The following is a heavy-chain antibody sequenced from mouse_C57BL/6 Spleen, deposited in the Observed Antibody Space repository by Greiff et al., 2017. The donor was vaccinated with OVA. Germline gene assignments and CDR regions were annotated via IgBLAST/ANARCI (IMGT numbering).Heavy chain of an antibody. V-gene: IGHV1-64*01. Sequence: VQLQQPGAELVKPGASVKLSCKASGYTFTSYWMHWVKQRPGQGLEWIGMIHPNSGSTNYNEKFKSKATLTVDKSSSTAYMQLSSLTSEDSAVYYCARSGDYDGFYYAMDYWGQGTSVTVSS. CDR2: IHPNSGST. CDR1: GYTFTSYW. CDR3: ARSGDYDGFYYAMDY. D-gene: IGHD2-4*01. J-gene: IGHJ4*01.